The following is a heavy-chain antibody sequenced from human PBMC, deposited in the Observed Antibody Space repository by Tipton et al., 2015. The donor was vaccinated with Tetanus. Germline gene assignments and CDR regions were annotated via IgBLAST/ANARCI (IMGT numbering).Heavy chain of an antibody. CDR2: SWYDGTDK. Sequence: SLRLSCAASGFTFRTYDMHWVRRATGKGLEWLAVSWYDGTDKYYADSVKGRFTISRDNSKNTLYLQMNSLRAEDTALYYCAREADCSGGSCFSGDFDTWGQGTQVTVSS. J-gene: IGHJ4*02. D-gene: IGHD2-15*01. CDR1: GFTFRTYD. CDR3: AREADCSGGSCFSGDFDT. V-gene: IGHV3-33*08.